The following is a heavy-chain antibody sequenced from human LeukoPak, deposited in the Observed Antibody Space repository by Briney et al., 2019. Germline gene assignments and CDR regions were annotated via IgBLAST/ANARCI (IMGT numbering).Heavy chain of an antibody. D-gene: IGHD3-3*01. CDR2: IYYSGST. J-gene: IGHJ4*02. CDR3: ARVQPDYDFWSGPFDY. V-gene: IGHV4-59*01. Sequence: SETLSLTCTVSGCSISSYYWTWIRQPPGKGLEWIGYIYYSGSTNYNPSLKSRVTISVDTSKNQFSLKLSSVTAADPAVYYCARVQPDYDFWSGPFDYWGQGTLVTVSS. CDR1: GCSISSYY.